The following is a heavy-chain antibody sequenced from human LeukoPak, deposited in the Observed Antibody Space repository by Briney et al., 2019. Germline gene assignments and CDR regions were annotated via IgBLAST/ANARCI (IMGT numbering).Heavy chain of an antibody. CDR2: ISSSGSPI. V-gene: IGHV3-48*03. J-gene: IGHJ6*02. D-gene: IGHD1-1*01. Sequence: GGSLRLSCAASGFTFSSYEMNWVRQAPGKGLEWVSYISSSGSPIYYADSVKGRFTISRDNAKNSLYLQMNSLRAEDTAVYYCARGSVQLEGQDYYYYGMDVWGQGTSVTVSS. CDR1: GFTFSSYE. CDR3: ARGSVQLEGQDYYYYGMDV.